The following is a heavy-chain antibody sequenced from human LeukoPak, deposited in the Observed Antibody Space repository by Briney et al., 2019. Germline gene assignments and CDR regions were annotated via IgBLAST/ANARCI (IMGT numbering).Heavy chain of an antibody. D-gene: IGHD3-22*01. Sequence: ASVKVSCKASGGTFSSYAISWVRQAPGQGLEWMGGIIPIFGTANYAQKFQGRVTITADESTSTAYMELSSLRSEDTAVYYCARDYDSSFAFDIWGQGTMVTVPS. CDR3: ARDYDSSFAFDI. V-gene: IGHV1-69*13. CDR2: IIPIFGTA. J-gene: IGHJ3*02. CDR1: GGTFSSYA.